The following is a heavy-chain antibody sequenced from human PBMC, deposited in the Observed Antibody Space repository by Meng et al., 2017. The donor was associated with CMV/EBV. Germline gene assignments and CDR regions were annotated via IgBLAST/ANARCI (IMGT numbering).Heavy chain of an antibody. V-gene: IGHV1-69*05. Sequence: SVKVSCKASGGTFSSYAISWVRQAPGQGLEWMGGIIPTFGTANYAQKFQGRVTITTDESTSTASMELGSLRSEDTAVYYCARDPLKRSKDYAQGYYYYYGMDVWGQGTTVTVSS. D-gene: IGHD4-17*01. CDR2: IIPTFGTA. CDR1: GGTFSSYA. CDR3: ARDPLKRSKDYAQGYYYYYGMDV. J-gene: IGHJ6*02.